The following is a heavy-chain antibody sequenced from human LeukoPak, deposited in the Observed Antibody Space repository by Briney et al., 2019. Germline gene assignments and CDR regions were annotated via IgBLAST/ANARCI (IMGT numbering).Heavy chain of an antibody. V-gene: IGHV3-53*01. Sequence: GGSLRLSXAASGFAVSSNYMNWVRRAPGQGLEWVSVIYSGGNTYYADSVKGRFTISRDNSKNTVYLQMNSLRAEDTAVYYCAREYYYDSSGPFDYWGQGTLVTVSS. CDR1: GFAVSSNY. CDR3: AREYYYDSSGPFDY. CDR2: IYSGGNT. J-gene: IGHJ4*02. D-gene: IGHD3-22*01.